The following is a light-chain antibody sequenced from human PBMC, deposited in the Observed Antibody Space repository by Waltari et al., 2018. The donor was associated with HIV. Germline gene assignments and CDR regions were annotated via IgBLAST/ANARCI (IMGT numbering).Light chain of an antibody. Sequence: QSALTQPPSVSGSPGQPITMSCTGARGHVGTYNLVSWYQQHPGKAPKRMIYEVNKRPSGVSNRFSGSKSGNTASLTISGLQAEDEAQYFCCSFTGDSTWVFGGGTKLTVL. V-gene: IGLV2-23*02. CDR3: CSFTGDSTWV. CDR1: RGHVGTYNL. CDR2: EVN. J-gene: IGLJ3*02.